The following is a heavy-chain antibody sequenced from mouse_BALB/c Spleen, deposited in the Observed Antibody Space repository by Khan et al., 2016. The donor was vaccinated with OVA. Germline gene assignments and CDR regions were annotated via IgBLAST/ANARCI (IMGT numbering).Heavy chain of an antibody. D-gene: IGHD2-2*01. J-gene: IGHJ4*01. CDR1: GYSITSDFA. CDR2: ISFSGST. Sequence: EVQLQESGPGLVKPSQSLSLTCTVTGYSITSDFAWNWVRQFPGNKLEWMGYISFSGSTSYGPSLESRLSITRDTSKNQFFLQLSSVTTEDTATYYCIRSVYYAYAYAMDYWGQGTSVTVSS. CDR3: IRSVYYAYAYAMDY. V-gene: IGHV3-2*02.